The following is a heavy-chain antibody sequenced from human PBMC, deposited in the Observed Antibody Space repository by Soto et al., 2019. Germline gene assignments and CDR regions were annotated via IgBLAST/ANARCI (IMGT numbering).Heavy chain of an antibody. CDR1: GGTFSSYA. Sequence: SVKVSCKASGGTFSSYATSWVRQAPGQGLEWMGRILPIPGITNYAQKFQGRVTITADKSTSTAYMELSSLRSEDTAVYYCARDQLLADYYYYYMDVWGKGTTVTVSS. CDR2: ILPIPGIT. J-gene: IGHJ6*03. V-gene: IGHV1-69*04. CDR3: ARDQLLADYYYYYMDV. D-gene: IGHD3-3*02.